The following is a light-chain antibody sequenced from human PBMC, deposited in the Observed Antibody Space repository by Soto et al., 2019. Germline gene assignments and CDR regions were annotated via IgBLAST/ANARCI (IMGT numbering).Light chain of an antibody. J-gene: IGKJ3*01. Sequence: EIVLTQSPGTLSLSPGERGTLSCRASQSVSSTYLAWYQQKPGQAPRLLIYGASSRATGIPDRFSGSGSGTDFTLTISRLEPEDFAVYYCQHYGSSPLTFGPGTKVDIK. CDR2: GAS. V-gene: IGKV3-20*01. CDR1: QSVSSTY. CDR3: QHYGSSPLT.